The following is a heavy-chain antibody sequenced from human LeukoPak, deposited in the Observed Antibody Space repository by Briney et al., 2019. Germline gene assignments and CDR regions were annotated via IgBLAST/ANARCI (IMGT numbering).Heavy chain of an antibody. CDR2: INPSIGST. V-gene: IGHV1-46*01. J-gene: IGHJ4*02. Sequence: ASVKVSCKASGYTFISHYIHWVRQAPGQGLEWMGIINPSIGSTGDAQKFQGRVTMTRDTSTTTVHMELSSLRSEDTAVYYCAREGAGPSRQLDYWGQGTLVTVSS. D-gene: IGHD2-2*01. CDR1: GYTFISHY. CDR3: AREGAGPSRQLDY.